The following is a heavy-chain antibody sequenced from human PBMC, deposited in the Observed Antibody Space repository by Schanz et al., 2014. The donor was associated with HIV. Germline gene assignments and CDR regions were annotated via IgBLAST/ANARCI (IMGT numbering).Heavy chain of an antibody. CDR3: ARGGILLPRGVSNWFDP. D-gene: IGHD3-10*01. J-gene: IGHJ5*02. CDR2: ISHSEST. CDR1: GGSFSGYY. Sequence: QVQLRQSGAGLLKPSETLSLTCDVYGGSFSGYYWSWVRQSPGKGLEWIGEISHSESTNYNPSLRSRVSMSVDTSKNKFSVKVKSMTAADTAVYYCARGGILLPRGVSNWFDPWGQGTLVIVSS. V-gene: IGHV4-34*01.